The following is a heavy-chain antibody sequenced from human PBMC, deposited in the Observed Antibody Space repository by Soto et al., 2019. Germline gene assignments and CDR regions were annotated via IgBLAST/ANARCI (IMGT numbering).Heavy chain of an antibody. CDR3: AREGINNYNEYYFDS. V-gene: IGHV3-21*01. CDR2: ISGSGNYT. CDR1: GFTFSSYS. Sequence: GGSLRLSCAASGFTFSSYSMNWVRQAPGKGLEWVSSISGSGNYTHYADFLRGRFTISRDNAKTSLYLQMNSLRAEDTAVYYCAREGINNYNEYYFDSWGQGTLVTVSS. J-gene: IGHJ4*02. D-gene: IGHD4-4*01.